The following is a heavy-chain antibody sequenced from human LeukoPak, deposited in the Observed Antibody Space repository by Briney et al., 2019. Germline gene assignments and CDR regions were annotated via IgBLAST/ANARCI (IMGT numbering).Heavy chain of an antibody. D-gene: IGHD1-7*01. J-gene: IGHJ5*02. Sequence: SVKVSCKASGGTFSSYAISWVRQAPGQGLGWMGGIIPIFGTATYAQKFQGRVTITTDESTSTAYMELSSLRSEDTAVYYCARELELDNWFDPWGQGTLVTVSS. V-gene: IGHV1-69*05. CDR3: ARELELDNWFDP. CDR2: IIPIFGTA. CDR1: GGTFSSYA.